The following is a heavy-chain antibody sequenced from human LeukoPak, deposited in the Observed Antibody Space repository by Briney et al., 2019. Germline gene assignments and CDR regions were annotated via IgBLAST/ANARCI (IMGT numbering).Heavy chain of an antibody. CDR3: AKGTTTLVVTKIDY. V-gene: IGHV3-30*18. CDR2: ISNDGSRK. J-gene: IGHJ4*02. Sequence: GGSLRLSCAPSGFTFSRHGMHWVRQAPGKGLEWVAIISNDGSRKYYAHSVEGRFTISRDNSKNTLYLQMNSLRAEDTAVYYCAKGTTTLVVTKIDYWGQGALVTVSS. D-gene: IGHD4-23*01. CDR1: GFTFSRHG.